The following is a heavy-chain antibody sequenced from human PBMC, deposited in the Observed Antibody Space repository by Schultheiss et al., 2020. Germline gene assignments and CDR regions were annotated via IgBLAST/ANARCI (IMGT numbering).Heavy chain of an antibody. J-gene: IGHJ4*02. Sequence: SETLSLTCAVSGGSISSSNWWSWVRQPPGKGLEWIGYIYYSGSTYYNPSLKSRVTISVDTSKNQFSLKLSSVTAADTAVYYCARLQKGGYSYGGPFDYWGQGTLVTVSS. D-gene: IGHD5-18*01. V-gene: IGHV4-4*02. CDR1: GGSISSSNW. CDR3: ARLQKGGYSYGGPFDY. CDR2: IYYSGST.